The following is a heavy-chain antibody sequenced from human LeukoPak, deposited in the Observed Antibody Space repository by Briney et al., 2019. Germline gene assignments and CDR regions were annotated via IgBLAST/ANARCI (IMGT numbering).Heavy chain of an antibody. D-gene: IGHD3-3*01. CDR2: ILYDGSNK. CDR1: GFTFSSYA. V-gene: IGHV3-30-3*01. J-gene: IGHJ4*02. CDR3: ARGTIGQYYFDY. Sequence: GRSLRLSCAASGFTFSSYAMHWVRQAPGKGLEWVAVILYDGSNKYYADSVKGRFTISRDNSKNTLYLQMNSLRAEDTAVYYCARGTIGQYYFDYWGQGTLVTVSS.